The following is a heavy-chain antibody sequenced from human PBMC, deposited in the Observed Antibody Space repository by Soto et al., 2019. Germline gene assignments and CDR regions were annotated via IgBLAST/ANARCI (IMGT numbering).Heavy chain of an antibody. V-gene: IGHV1-69*02. J-gene: IGHJ4*02. CDR2: SIPILGIA. D-gene: IGHD3-10*01. Sequence: QVQLVQSGAEVKKPGCSVKVSCKASGGTFSSYTISWVRQAPGQGREWMGRSIPILGIANYAQKFQGRVTITADKPTSTAYMELSSLRSEDTAVYYGARAGGYYGSGSYSPLDYWGQGTLVTVSS. CDR1: GGTFSSYT. CDR3: ARAGGYYGSGSYSPLDY.